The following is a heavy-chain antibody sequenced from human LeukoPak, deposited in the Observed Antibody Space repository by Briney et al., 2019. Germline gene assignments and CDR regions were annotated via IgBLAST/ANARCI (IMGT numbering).Heavy chain of an antibody. CDR1: GGSISSGSYY. D-gene: IGHD3-22*01. J-gene: IGHJ3*02. CDR2: IYTSGST. V-gene: IGHV4-61*02. CDR3: ARDQYYDSSGLGI. Sequence: PSQTLSLTCTVSGGSISSGSYYWSWIRQPAGKGLEWTGRIYTSGSTNYNPSLKSRATISVDTSKNQFSLKLSSVTAADTAVYYCARDQYYDSSGLGIWGQGTMVTVSS.